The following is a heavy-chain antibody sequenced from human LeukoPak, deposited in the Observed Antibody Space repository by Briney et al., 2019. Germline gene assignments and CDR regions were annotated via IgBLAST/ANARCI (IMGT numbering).Heavy chain of an antibody. Sequence: GESLKISCKGSGYNFANYWIAWVRQMPGKGLEWMGIIHPGNSDIRYSPSLQGQVTISADKSISTAYLQWSSLKASGTAIYYCARAPTGFPNWFDPWGQGTLVTVSS. J-gene: IGHJ5*02. D-gene: IGHD2-8*02. CDR1: GYNFANYW. V-gene: IGHV5-51*01. CDR3: ARAPTGFPNWFDP. CDR2: IHPGNSDI.